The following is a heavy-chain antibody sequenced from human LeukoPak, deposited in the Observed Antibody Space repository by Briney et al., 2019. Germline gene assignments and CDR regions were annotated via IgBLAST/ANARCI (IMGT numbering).Heavy chain of an antibody. V-gene: IGHV4-4*07. Sequence: SETLSLTCTVSGGSISSYYWSWIRQPAGKGLEWIGRIYTSGSTNYNPSLKSRVTMSVDTSKNQFSLKLSSVTAADTAVYYCARVGYYDGTYAFDIWGQGTMVTVSS. CDR3: ARVGYYDGTYAFDI. CDR1: GGSISSYY. CDR2: IYTSGST. D-gene: IGHD3-22*01. J-gene: IGHJ3*02.